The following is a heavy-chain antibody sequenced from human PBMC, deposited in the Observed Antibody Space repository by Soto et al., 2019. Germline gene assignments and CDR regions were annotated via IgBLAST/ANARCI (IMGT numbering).Heavy chain of an antibody. V-gene: IGHV5-51*01. J-gene: IGHJ5*02. D-gene: IGHD6-13*01. CDR1: GYGFSSHW. CDR2: IYPGDSDT. CDR3: ARSTGSSSWYEYNWFDP. Sequence: GESLKISCKGSGYGFSSHWIGWAREMPGKGLEWMGIIYPGDSDTRYSPSLRGQVTLSVDKSINIAYLQWSSLKASDTAMYYCARSTGSSSWYEYNWFDPWGQGTLVTVS.